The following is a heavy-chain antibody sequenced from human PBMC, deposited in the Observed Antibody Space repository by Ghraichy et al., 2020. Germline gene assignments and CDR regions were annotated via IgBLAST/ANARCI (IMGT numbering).Heavy chain of an antibody. CDR2: ISAYNGNT. J-gene: IGHJ4*02. CDR1: GYTFTSYG. CDR3: ARDDLGYCSSTSCDDY. D-gene: IGHD2-2*01. V-gene: IGHV1-18*04. Sequence: ASVKVSCKASGYTFTSYGISWVRQAPGQGLEWMGWISAYNGNTNYAQKLQGRVTMTTDTSTSTAYMELRSLRSDDTAVYYCARDDLGYCSSTSCDDYWGQGTLVTVSS.